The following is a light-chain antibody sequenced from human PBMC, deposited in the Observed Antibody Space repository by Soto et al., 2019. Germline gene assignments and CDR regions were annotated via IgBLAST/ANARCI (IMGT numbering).Light chain of an antibody. CDR3: ASITRSTTSV. Sequence: QSALTQPASVSGSPGQSITISCTGSSSDVGGYNYVSWYQHHPGKAPKLMIYEVTNRPSGVSHRFSGSKSGNTASLTISGLQTEDEADYYRASITRSTTSVFGTGTKVTVL. V-gene: IGLV2-14*01. J-gene: IGLJ1*01. CDR2: EVT. CDR1: SSDVGGYNY.